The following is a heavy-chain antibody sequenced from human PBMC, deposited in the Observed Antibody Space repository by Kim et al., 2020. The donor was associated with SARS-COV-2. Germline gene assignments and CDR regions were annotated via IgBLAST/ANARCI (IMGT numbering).Heavy chain of an antibody. CDR3: VKDQGYYYGSSLGY. J-gene: IGHJ4*02. Sequence: ASSVKGRFTISRDNSKNTLYLQMSSLRAEDTAVYYCVKDQGYYYGSSLGYWGQGTLVTVSS. D-gene: IGHD3-10*01. V-gene: IGHV3-64D*09.